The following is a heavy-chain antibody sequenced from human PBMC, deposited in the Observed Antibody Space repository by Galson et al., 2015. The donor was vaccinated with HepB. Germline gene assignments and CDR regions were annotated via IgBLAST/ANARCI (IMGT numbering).Heavy chain of an antibody. V-gene: IGHV3-30-3*01. J-gene: IGHJ4*02. CDR1: GFTFSSYA. Sequence: LRLSCAASGFTFSSYAMHWVRQAPGKGLEWVAVISYDGSNKYYADSVKGRFTISRDNSKNTLYLQMNSLRAEDTAVYYCARAPGDILTGYYSYWGQGTLVTVSS. D-gene: IGHD3-9*01. CDR2: ISYDGSNK. CDR3: ARAPGDILTGYYSY.